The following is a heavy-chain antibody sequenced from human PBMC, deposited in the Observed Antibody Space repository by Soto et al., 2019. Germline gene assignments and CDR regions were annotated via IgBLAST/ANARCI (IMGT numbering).Heavy chain of an antibody. V-gene: IGHV4-59*01. J-gene: IGHJ4*02. CDR3: ANLDTGRVGAPTGFFFDS. Sequence: QVQLQESGPGLLKPSETLSLTCSVSGDSISTYYWSWIRQPPGKGLEYIGYIHDNGRTNYNPSLKSRVTISLDTSKNHFSLNLTAVTAADTAVYFCANLDTGRVGAPTGFFFDSWGQGTLVTVSS. CDR2: IHDNGRT. D-gene: IGHD1-26*01. CDR1: GDSISTYY.